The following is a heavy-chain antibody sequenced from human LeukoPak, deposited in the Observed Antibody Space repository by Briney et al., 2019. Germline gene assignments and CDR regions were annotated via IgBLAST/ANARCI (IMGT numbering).Heavy chain of an antibody. CDR3: AKTWRGSSWSFDY. D-gene: IGHD6-13*01. Sequence: GGSLRLSCAASGFTVSSNYMSWVRQAPGKGLEWVSGLSGSDGSTYYADSVKGRFTLSRDNSKNTLDLQMNSLRAEDTAVYYCAKTWRGSSWSFDYWGQGTLVTVSS. V-gene: IGHV3-23*01. CDR2: LSGSDGST. J-gene: IGHJ4*02. CDR1: GFTVSSNY.